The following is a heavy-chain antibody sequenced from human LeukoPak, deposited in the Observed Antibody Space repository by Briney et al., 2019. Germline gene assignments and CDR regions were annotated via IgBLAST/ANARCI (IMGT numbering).Heavy chain of an antibody. J-gene: IGHJ4*02. V-gene: IGHV3-23*01. D-gene: IGHD2-15*01. CDR1: GFTFSDYY. CDR3: AKARYCSGGSCYSDY. Sequence: GGSLRLSCAASGFTFSDYYMSWVRRAPGKGLEWVSGISGSGGSTYYADSVKGRFTISRDNSKNTLYLQMNSLGAEDTAVYYCAKARYCSGGSCYSDYWGQGTLVTVSP. CDR2: ISGSGGST.